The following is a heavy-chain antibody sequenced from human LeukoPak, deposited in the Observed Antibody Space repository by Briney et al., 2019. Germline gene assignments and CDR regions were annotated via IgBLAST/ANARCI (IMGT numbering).Heavy chain of an antibody. Sequence: GGSLRLSCTASDFILSTYAMSWVREAPGKGLEWVSSISGNGAHPYYADSVRGRFSISRDFSRNAVFLQMSSLRVEDTATYYCAKAVDGRGYYFERGADCWGQGTMVTVSS. D-gene: IGHD3-22*01. CDR1: DFILSTYA. J-gene: IGHJ4*02. CDR3: AKAVDGRGYYFERGADC. V-gene: IGHV3-23*01. CDR2: ISGNGAHP.